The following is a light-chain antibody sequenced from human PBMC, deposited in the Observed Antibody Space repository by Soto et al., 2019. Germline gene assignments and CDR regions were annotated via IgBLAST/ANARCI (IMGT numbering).Light chain of an antibody. CDR1: SSDVGGYKY. CDR2: DVS. J-gene: IGLJ2*01. V-gene: IGLV2-14*01. Sequence: QSVLTQPASVSGSPGQSITISCTGTSSDVGGYKYVSWYQQHPGKAPKFMIYDVSNRPSGVSNRFSGSKSGNTASLTISGLQAEDEADYYCSSYTSSSTLVFGGGTKVTVL. CDR3: SSYTSSSTLV.